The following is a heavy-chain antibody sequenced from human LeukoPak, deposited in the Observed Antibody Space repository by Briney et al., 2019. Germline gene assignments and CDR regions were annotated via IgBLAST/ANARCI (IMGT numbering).Heavy chain of an antibody. Sequence: GGSLRLSCAASGFTFSSYWMSWVRQAPGKGLEWVANIKQDGSEKYYVDSVKGRFTISRDNAKNSLYLQVNSLRAEDTAVYYCATEILYYYDSSGYYVDYFGYWGQGTLVTVSS. CDR2: IKQDGSEK. CDR1: GFTFSSYW. CDR3: ATEILYYYDSSGYYVDYFGY. D-gene: IGHD3-22*01. J-gene: IGHJ4*02. V-gene: IGHV3-7*01.